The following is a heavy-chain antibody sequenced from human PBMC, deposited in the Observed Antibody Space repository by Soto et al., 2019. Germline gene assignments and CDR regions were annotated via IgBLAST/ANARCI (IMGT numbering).Heavy chain of an antibody. CDR3: AGAGYYYYYYGMDV. J-gene: IGHJ6*02. CDR2: INHSGST. CDR1: GGSFSGYY. Sequence: PSETLSLTCAVYGGSFSGYYWSWIRQPPGKGLEWIGEINHSGSTNYNPSLKSRVTISVDTSKNQFSLKLSSVTAADTAVYYCAGAGYYYYYYGMDVWGQGTTVTVPS. D-gene: IGHD6-19*01. V-gene: IGHV4-34*01.